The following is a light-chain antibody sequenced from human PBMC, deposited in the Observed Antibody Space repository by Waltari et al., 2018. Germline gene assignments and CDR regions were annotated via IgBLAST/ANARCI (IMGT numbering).Light chain of an antibody. Sequence: QSVLTQPPSMSGTHGQTVSISCSGTNSNIGRNSVFWYQQFPGTAPKLLIYRDDQRPAGVPERFSGSKSGTSASLAIRGLRSEDEADYYCAAWDDSLTVSYVFGSGTKVTV. CDR3: AAWDDSLTVSYV. CDR2: RDD. V-gene: IGLV1-47*01. CDR1: NSNIGRNS. J-gene: IGLJ1*01.